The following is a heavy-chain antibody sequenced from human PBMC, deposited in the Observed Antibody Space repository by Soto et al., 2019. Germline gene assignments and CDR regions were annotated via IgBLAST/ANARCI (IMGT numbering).Heavy chain of an antibody. CDR3: AKHFVNGEVDY. J-gene: IGHJ4*02. D-gene: IGHD3-10*01. Sequence: EVQLLESGGGLVQPGGSLRLSCAASGFTFSSYAMSWVRQAPGKGLEWVSIISGSGGSTFYADPVKGRFTISRDNSKNTLYLQMNSLTAEDTAVYYCAKHFVNGEVDYWGQGTLVTVSS. CDR2: ISGSGGST. CDR1: GFTFSSYA. V-gene: IGHV3-23*01.